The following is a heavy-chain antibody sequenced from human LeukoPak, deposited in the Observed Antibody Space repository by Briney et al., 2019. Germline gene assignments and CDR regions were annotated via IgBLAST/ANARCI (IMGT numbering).Heavy chain of an antibody. V-gene: IGHV3-30*04. CDR2: ISYDGSNK. CDR3: ARAPGLWSLYYFDY. Sequence: GGSLRLSCAASGFTFSSYAMHWVRQAPGKGLEWAAVISYDGSNKYYADSVKGRFTISRDNSKNTLYLQMNSLRAEDTAVYYCARAPGLWSLYYFDYWGQGTLVTVSS. CDR1: GFTFSSYA. D-gene: IGHD5-18*01. J-gene: IGHJ4*02.